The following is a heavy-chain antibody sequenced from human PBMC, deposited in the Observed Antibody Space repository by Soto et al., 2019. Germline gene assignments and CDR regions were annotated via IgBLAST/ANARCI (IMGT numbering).Heavy chain of an antibody. J-gene: IGHJ4*02. V-gene: IGHV3-30*03. Sequence: GGSLRLSCVASGFTFSNYGIHWVRQAPGKGLEWVAVISYDGNYKYYADSVKGRFTISRDNSKNTLYLQMNSLRAEDTAVYYCVRDHYFASGNYPKYYFDSWGQGTLVTVSS. CDR2: ISYDGNYK. D-gene: IGHD3-10*01. CDR1: GFTFSNYG. CDR3: VRDHYFASGNYPKYYFDS.